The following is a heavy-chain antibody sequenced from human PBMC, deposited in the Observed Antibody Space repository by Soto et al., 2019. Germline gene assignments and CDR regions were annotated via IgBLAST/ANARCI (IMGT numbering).Heavy chain of an antibody. Sequence: ASVKVSCKASGYTFTGYYMHWVRQAPGQGLEWMGWINPNSGGTNYAQKFQGRVTMTRDTSISTAYMELSRLRSDDTAVYYCARVGEDYYGSGSYSYWSQGALVTVSS. CDR2: INPNSGGT. CDR3: ARVGEDYYGSGSYSY. V-gene: IGHV1-2*02. CDR1: GYTFTGYY. J-gene: IGHJ4*02. D-gene: IGHD3-10*01.